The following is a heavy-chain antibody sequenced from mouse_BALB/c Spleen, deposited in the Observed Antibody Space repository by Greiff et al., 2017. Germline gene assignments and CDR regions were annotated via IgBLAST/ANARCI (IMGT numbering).Heavy chain of an antibody. CDR1: GYTFTDYW. D-gene: IGHD1-1*01. CDR3: ARGTTVAYFDY. Sequence: QVQLQQPGAELVMPGASVKMSCKASGYTFTDYWMHWVKQRPGQGLEWIGAIDTSDSYTSYNQKFKGKATLTVDESSSTAYMQLSSLTSEDSAVYYCARGTTVAYFDYWGQGTTLTVSS. CDR2: IDTSDSYT. J-gene: IGHJ2*01. V-gene: IGHV1-69*01.